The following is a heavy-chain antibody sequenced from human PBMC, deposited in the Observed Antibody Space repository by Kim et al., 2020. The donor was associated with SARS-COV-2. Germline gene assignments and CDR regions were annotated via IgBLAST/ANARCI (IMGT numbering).Heavy chain of an antibody. D-gene: IGHD3-10*01. CDR2: IYYSGST. V-gene: IGHV4-39*01. J-gene: IGHJ4*02. CDR1: GGSISSSSYY. CDR3: ARSHLKAMVRGVTPSHYFDY. Sequence: SETLSLTCTVSGGSISSSSYYWGWIRQPPGKGLEWIGSIYYSGSTYYNPSLKSRVTISVDTSKNQFSLKLSSVTAADTAVYYCARSHLKAMVRGVTPSHYFDYWGQGTLVTVSS.